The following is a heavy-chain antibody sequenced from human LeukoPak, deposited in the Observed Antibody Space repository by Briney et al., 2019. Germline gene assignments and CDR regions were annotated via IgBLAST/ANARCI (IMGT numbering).Heavy chain of an antibody. D-gene: IGHD2-2*02. CDR2: IKSKTDGGTT. J-gene: IGHJ4*02. V-gene: IGHV3-15*01. CDR3: TTAEAAIGVDY. CDR1: GFTFSNAW. Sequence: GGSLRLSCAASGFTFSNAWMSWVRQAPGKGLEWVGRIKSKTDGGTTDYAAPVKGRFTISRDDSKNTLYLQVNSLKTEDTAVYYCTTAEAAIGVDYWGQGTLVTVSS.